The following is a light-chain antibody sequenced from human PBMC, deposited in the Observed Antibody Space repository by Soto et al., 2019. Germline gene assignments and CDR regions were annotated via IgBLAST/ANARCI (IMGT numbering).Light chain of an antibody. J-gene: IGKJ1*01. CDR2: AAS. V-gene: IGKV1-39*01. Sequence: DIQMTQSPSSLSASVGDRVTITCRASQRISSYLNWYQQKPGQAPKLLIYAASSLQSGVPSRFSGSGSGTDFTLTISSLQPEDFATYYCQQSYSTPPWTFGQGTKVELK. CDR3: QQSYSTPPWT. CDR1: QRISSY.